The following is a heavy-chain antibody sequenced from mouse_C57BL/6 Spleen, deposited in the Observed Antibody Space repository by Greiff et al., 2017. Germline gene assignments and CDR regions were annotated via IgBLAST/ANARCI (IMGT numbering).Heavy chain of an antibody. CDR2: ISSGGSYT. CDR3: AKPPTTVVATRYFDV. Sequence: DVKLVESGGDLVKPGGSLKLSCAASGFTFSSYGMSWVRQTPDKRLEWVATISSGGSYTYYPDSVKGRFTISRDNAKNTLYLQMSSLKSEDTAMYYCAKPPTTVVATRYFDVWGTGTTVTVSS. CDR1: GFTFSSYG. D-gene: IGHD1-1*01. V-gene: IGHV5-6*02. J-gene: IGHJ1*03.